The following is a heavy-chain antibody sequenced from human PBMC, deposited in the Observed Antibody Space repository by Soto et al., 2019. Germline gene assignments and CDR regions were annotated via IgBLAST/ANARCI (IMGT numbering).Heavy chain of an antibody. D-gene: IGHD6-13*01. CDR2: IIPIFGTA. CDR3: ARESAFLPQYSSSWKFDY. V-gene: IGHV1-69*06. Sequence: QVQLVQSGAEVKKPGSSVKVSCKASGGTFSSYAISWVRQAPGQGLDWMGWIIPIFGTANYAQKFQGRVKSTVDRSTNEAYRALSRLGSRDRGLYYWARESAFLPQYSSSWKFDYWGQGTLVTVSS. CDR1: GGTFSSYA. J-gene: IGHJ4*02.